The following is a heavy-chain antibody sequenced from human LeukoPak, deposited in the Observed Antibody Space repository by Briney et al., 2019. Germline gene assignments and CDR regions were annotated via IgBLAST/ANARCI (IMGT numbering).Heavy chain of an antibody. CDR2: INSISGEI. D-gene: IGHD5-12*01. Sequence: GSLRLSCAASGFTFSSYGMHWVRQAPGKGLEWVSYINSISGEIWYADSVKGRFTISRDDAKNSLYLQMNSLRDEDTAVYYCARDHGYAFDYWGQGTLVTVSS. J-gene: IGHJ4*02. V-gene: IGHV3-48*02. CDR1: GFTFSSYG. CDR3: ARDHGYAFDY.